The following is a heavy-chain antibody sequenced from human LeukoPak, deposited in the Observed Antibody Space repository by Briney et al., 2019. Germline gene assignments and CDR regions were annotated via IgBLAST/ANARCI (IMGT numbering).Heavy chain of an antibody. D-gene: IGHD6-6*01. CDR3: AREGSMTARPFVSIDY. CDR1: GGSISSSSYY. Sequence: SETLSLTCTVSGGSISSSSYYWSWIRQPAGKALEWIGRIHTSGSTDYNPSLESRVSMSVDTSKNQFSLKLRSVTAADTAVYYCAREGSMTARPFVSIDYWGQGTLVTVSS. V-gene: IGHV4-61*02. J-gene: IGHJ4*02. CDR2: IHTSGST.